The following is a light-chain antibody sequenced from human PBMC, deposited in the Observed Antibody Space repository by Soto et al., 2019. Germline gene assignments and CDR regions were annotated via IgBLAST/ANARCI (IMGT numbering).Light chain of an antibody. J-gene: IGKJ1*01. CDR2: KAS. V-gene: IGKV1-5*03. CDR3: QQYSSFST. CDR1: QNIATW. Sequence: DIQMTQTPSTLSASVGDIVTITCRASQNIATWLAWYQQKPGTAPKLLLYKASNLQRGVPSRFSGSGSETEFTLSISSLQHDDFATYYCQQYSSFSTFGQGTKVDI.